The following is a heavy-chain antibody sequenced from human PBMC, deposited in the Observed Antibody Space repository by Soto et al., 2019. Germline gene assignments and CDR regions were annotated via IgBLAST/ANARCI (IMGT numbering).Heavy chain of an antibody. CDR1: GFTFDDYA. CDR3: AKEGITIFGVVVYYYCMDV. V-gene: IGHV3-9*01. Sequence: EVQLVESGGGLVQPGRSLRLSCAASGFTFDDYAMHWVRQAPGKGLEWVSGISWNSGSIGYADSVKGRFTISRDNAKNSLYLQMNSLRAEDTALYYCAKEGITIFGVVVYYYCMDVWGQGTTVTVSS. J-gene: IGHJ6*02. CDR2: ISWNSGSI. D-gene: IGHD3-3*01.